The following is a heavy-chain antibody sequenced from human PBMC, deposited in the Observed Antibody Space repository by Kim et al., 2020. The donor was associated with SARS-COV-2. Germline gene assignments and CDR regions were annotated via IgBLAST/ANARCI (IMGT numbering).Heavy chain of an antibody. CDR1: GFTFSSYA. D-gene: IGHD3-3*01. J-gene: IGHJ4*02. CDR3: AKDGLLFGASFYYFDY. V-gene: IGHV3-23*01. Sequence: GGSLRLSCAASGFTFSSYAMSWVRQAPGKGLEWVSAISGSGGSTYYADSVKGRFTISRDNSKNTLYLQMNSLRAEDTAVYYCAKDGLLFGASFYYFDYWGQGTLVTVSS. CDR2: ISGSGGST.